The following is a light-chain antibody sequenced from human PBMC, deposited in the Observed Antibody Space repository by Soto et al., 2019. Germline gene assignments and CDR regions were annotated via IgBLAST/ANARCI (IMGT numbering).Light chain of an antibody. Sequence: QSALTQPASVSGSPGQSITISCTGTSSDVGSYNLVSWYQQHPGKAPKLMIYEGSKRPSGVSNRFSGSKSGNTASLTISGLQAEDEADYHCCSYAGSSPYVVFGGGTKLTVL. J-gene: IGLJ2*01. V-gene: IGLV2-23*01. CDR1: SSDVGSYNL. CDR3: CSYAGSSPYVV. CDR2: EGS.